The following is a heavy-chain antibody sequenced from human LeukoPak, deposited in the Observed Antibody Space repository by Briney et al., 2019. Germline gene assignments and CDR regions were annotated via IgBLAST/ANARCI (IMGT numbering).Heavy chain of an antibody. Sequence: GGSLRLSCAVSGFTFSDYYMSWIRQAPGKGLEWVSYINSGGSTISHADSVKGRFTISRDNAKNSLYLQMNSLRAEDTAVYYCARGAAAGRCFDYWGQGTLVTVSS. V-gene: IGHV3-11*01. CDR2: INSGGSTI. D-gene: IGHD6-13*01. CDR1: GFTFSDYY. J-gene: IGHJ4*02. CDR3: ARGAAAGRCFDY.